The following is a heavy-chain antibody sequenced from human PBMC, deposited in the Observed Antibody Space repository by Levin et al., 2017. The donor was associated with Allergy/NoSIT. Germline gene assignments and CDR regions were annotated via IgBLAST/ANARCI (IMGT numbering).Heavy chain of an antibody. CDR1: GGSISSSSYY. D-gene: IGHD6-13*01. Sequence: SETLSLTCTVSGGSISSSSYYWGWIRQPPGTGLEWIGSIYYSGSTYYNPSLKSRVTISVDTSKNQFSLKLSSVTAADTAVYYCARPALRSWYSVWYFDLWGRGTLVTVSS. V-gene: IGHV4-39*01. CDR3: ARPALRSWYSVWYFDL. J-gene: IGHJ2*01. CDR2: IYYSGST.